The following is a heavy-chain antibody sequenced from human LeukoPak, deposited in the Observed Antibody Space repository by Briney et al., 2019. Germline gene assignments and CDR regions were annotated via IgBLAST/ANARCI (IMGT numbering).Heavy chain of an antibody. CDR1: GXTFSTYT. V-gene: IGHV3-21*01. D-gene: IGHD4/OR15-4a*01. J-gene: IGHJ4*02. CDR2: ISSSSTYI. Sequence: KPGGSLRLSCAASGXTFSTYTMNWVRQAPGKGLEWVSSISSSSTYIYYADSVKGRFTISRGNAKNSLYLQMNSLRAEDTAVYYCARDEVYGEQYYFDYRGQGTLVTVSS. CDR3: ARDEVYGEQYYFDY.